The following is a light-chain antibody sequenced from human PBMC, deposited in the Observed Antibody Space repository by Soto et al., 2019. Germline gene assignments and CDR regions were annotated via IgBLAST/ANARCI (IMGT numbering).Light chain of an antibody. CDR1: SSDIGGYKH. CDR3: SSYTTSSNPV. V-gene: IGLV2-14*01. Sequence: QSVLTQPASVSGSPGQSITISCTGTSSDIGGYKHVSWYQQHPGKAPKLMIYEVSNRPSGVSNRFSGSQSGNTASLTISGLQAEDEADYYCSSYTTSSNPVFGNGTKLTV. J-gene: IGLJ1*01. CDR2: EVS.